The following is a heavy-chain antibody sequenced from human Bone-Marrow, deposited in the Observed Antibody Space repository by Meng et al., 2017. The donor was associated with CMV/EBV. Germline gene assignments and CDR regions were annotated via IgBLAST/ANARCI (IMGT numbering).Heavy chain of an antibody. D-gene: IGHD2-2*02. CDR3: AHRHTLIAPFAY. CDR2: IYWNDDK. Sequence: TFSGVSISPSAVGVGWIRQPPGKALECLAIIYWNDDKRYSPSLKSRLTITKDTSKNQVVLTMTNMDPVDTATYYCAHRHTLIAPFAYWGQGTLVTVSS. J-gene: IGHJ4*02. CDR1: GVSISPSAVG. V-gene: IGHV2-5*01.